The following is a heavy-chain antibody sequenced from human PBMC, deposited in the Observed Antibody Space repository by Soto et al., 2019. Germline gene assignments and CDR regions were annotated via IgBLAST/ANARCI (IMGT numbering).Heavy chain of an antibody. CDR2: IYYSGST. Sequence: QVQLQESGPGLVKPSETLSLTCTVSGGSISSYYWSWIRQPPGKGLEWIGYIYYSGSTNYHPSLKSRVTISVDTSKNQFSLKPSSVTAADTAVYYCARDSVAGTPYFDYWGQGTLVTVSS. V-gene: IGHV4-59*01. CDR3: ARDSVAGTPYFDY. CDR1: GGSISSYY. D-gene: IGHD6-19*01. J-gene: IGHJ4*02.